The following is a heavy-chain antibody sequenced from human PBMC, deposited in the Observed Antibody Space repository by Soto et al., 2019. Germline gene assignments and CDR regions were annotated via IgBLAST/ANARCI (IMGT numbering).Heavy chain of an antibody. V-gene: IGHV1-46*04. D-gene: IGHD6-13*01. Sequence: QVQLVQSEAEVKKPGASVKVSCKASGYTFTSYYMHWVRQAPGQGLEWMGIINPSGGSTSYAQKLQGRVTMTRDTSTSTFYMELSSPRAEDTAVYYCARSAIIAGRFDYWGQGTLVTVSS. CDR2: INPSGGST. J-gene: IGHJ4*02. CDR3: ARSAIIAGRFDY. CDR1: GYTFTSYY.